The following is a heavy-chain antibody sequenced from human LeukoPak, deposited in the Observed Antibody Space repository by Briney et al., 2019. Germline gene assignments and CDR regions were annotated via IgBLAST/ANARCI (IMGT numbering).Heavy chain of an antibody. Sequence: SETLSLTCTVSGGSISSYYWSWIRQPPGKGLEWIGYIYYSGSTNYNPSLKSRVTISVDTSKNQFSLKLSSVTAADMAVYYCARSSPKDYSNSDWGQGTLVTVSS. D-gene: IGHD4-11*01. CDR1: GGSISSYY. CDR2: IYYSGST. CDR3: ARSSPKDYSNSD. V-gene: IGHV4-59*01. J-gene: IGHJ4*02.